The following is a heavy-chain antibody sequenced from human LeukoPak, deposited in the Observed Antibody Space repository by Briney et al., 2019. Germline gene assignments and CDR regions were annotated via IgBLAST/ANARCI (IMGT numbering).Heavy chain of an antibody. J-gene: IGHJ4*02. V-gene: IGHV1-69*01. CDR3: ARSARYCSSTSCYTLDY. Sequence: GSSVKVSCKASGGTFSSYAISWVRQAPGQGLEWMGGIILIFGTANYAQKFQGRVTITADESTSTAYMELSSLRSEDTAVYYCARSARYCSSTSCYTLDYWGQGTLVTVSS. D-gene: IGHD2-2*02. CDR1: GGTFSSYA. CDR2: IILIFGTA.